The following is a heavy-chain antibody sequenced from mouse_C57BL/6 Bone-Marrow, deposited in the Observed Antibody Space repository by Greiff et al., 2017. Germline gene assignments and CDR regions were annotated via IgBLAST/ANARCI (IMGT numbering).Heavy chain of an antibody. CDR2: IDPSDSYT. J-gene: IGHJ2*01. CDR3: ARNHYGRREFDY. D-gene: IGHD1-1*01. Sequence: QVQLQQPGAELVKPGASVKLSCKASGYTFTSYWMQWVKQRPGQGLEWIGEIDPSDSYTNYNQKFKGKATLTVDTSSSTAYMRLSSLTSEDSAVYYCARNHYGRREFDYWGQGTTLTVSS. CDR1: GYTFTSYW. V-gene: IGHV1-50*01.